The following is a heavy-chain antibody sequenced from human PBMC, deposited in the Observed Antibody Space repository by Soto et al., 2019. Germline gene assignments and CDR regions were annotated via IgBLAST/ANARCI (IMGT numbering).Heavy chain of an antibody. V-gene: IGHV3-30*18. CDR1: GFNFDSYG. CDR3: AKRKSAGVVTASPFDY. D-gene: IGHD2-21*02. Sequence: GGSLRLSCAASGFNFDSYGMHWVRQAPGKGLEWVAVISYDGSNKYYADSVKGRFTISRDNSKNTLYLQMNSLRAEDTAVYYCAKRKSAGVVTASPFDYWGQGTLVTVSS. CDR2: ISYDGSNK. J-gene: IGHJ4*02.